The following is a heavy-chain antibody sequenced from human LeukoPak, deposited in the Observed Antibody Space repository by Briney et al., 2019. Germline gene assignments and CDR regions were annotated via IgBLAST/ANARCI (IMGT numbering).Heavy chain of an antibody. Sequence: PGGSLRLSCAASGFTFTTYWMHWVRQAPGKGLVWVSHINSDGSITSYAGSVKGRFTISRDNAKNSLYLQMNSLRAEDTAVYYCARDKVLFDYWGQGTLVTVSS. CDR3: ARDKVLFDY. V-gene: IGHV3-74*01. J-gene: IGHJ4*02. D-gene: IGHD1-14*01. CDR2: INSDGSIT. CDR1: GFTFTTYW.